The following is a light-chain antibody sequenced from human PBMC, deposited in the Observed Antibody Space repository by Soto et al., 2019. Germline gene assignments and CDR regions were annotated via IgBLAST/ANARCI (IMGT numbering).Light chain of an antibody. Sequence: QPVLTQPPSASGTPGQRVTISCSGSSSNIGGNTVNWYQQLPGTAPRLLIYNDRQRPSGVPDRFSASKSGTSASLAISGLQSEDEADYYCATWDASLSLLYVFGTGTKVTVL. CDR3: ATWDASLSLLYV. CDR2: NDR. V-gene: IGLV1-44*01. CDR1: SSNIGGNT. J-gene: IGLJ1*01.